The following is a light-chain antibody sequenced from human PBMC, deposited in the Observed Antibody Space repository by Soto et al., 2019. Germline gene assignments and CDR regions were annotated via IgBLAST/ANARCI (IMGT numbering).Light chain of an antibody. J-gene: IGLJ1*01. CDR2: NVS. Sequence: QSALTQPRSVSGSPGQSVTISCTGSSSNLGIYDFVSWFQQHPGKAPKLIIYNVSERPLGVPARFSGSKSGKTASLTISGLQADDEADYFCCSYGGYYDYVFGTGTKVTVL. CDR1: SSNLGIYDF. V-gene: IGLV2-11*01. CDR3: CSYGGYYDYV.